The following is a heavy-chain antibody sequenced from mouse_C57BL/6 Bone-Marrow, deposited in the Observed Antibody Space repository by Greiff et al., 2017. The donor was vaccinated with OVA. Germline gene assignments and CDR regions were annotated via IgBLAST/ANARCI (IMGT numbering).Heavy chain of an antibody. V-gene: IGHV1-69*01. CDR3: ARGILPHYYAMDY. CDR2: IDPSDSYT. Sequence: VQLQQPGAELVMPGASVKLSCKASGYTFTSYWMHWVKQRPGQGLEWIGEIDPSDSYTNYNQKFKGKSTLTVDKSSSTAYMQLSSLTSEDSAVYYCARGILPHYYAMDYWGQGTSVTVSS. D-gene: IGHD5-5*01. CDR1: GYTFTSYW. J-gene: IGHJ4*01.